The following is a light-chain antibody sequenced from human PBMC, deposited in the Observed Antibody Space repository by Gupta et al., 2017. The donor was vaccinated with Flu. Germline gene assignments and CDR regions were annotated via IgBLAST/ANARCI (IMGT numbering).Light chain of an antibody. Sequence: QSVLTQPPSASGTPGQRVSTSCSGVTSNVGTNSVNWYLQVPGTAPNLIIYYDHQRSSGVPDRFSGSKSGTSASLAISGLQSEDAADYYCAAWDDSLRGWVFGGGTKLTVL. CDR2: YDH. V-gene: IGLV1-44*01. J-gene: IGLJ3*02. CDR3: AAWDDSLRGWV. CDR1: TSNVGTNS.